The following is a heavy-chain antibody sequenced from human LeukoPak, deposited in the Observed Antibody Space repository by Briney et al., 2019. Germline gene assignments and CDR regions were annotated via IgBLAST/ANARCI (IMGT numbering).Heavy chain of an antibody. CDR3: ARGLLRLIDY. CDR2: INHSGST. V-gene: IGHV4-34*01. J-gene: IGHJ4*02. CDR1: GGSFSGYY. Sequence: SETLPLTCAVYGGSFSGYYWSWIRQPPGKGLEWIGEINHSGSTNYNPSLKSRVTISVDTSKNQFSLKLSSVTAADTAVYYCARGLLRLIDYWGQGTLVTVSS. D-gene: IGHD5-12*01.